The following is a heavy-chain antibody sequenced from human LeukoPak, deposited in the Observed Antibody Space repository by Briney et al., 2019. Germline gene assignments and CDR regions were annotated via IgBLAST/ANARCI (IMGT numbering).Heavy chain of an antibody. CDR1: GDSVSSNSAA. D-gene: IGHD3-22*01. CDR2: TYYRSKWYN. V-gene: IGHV6-1*01. CDR3: AREGYYDSSGYPARYNWFDP. Sequence: SQTLSLTCAISGDSVSSNSAAWNWIRRSPSRGLEWLGRTYYRSKWYNDYAVSVKSRITINPDTSKNQFSLQLNSVTPEDTAVYYCAREGYYDSSGYPARYNWFDPWGQGTLVTVSS. J-gene: IGHJ5*02.